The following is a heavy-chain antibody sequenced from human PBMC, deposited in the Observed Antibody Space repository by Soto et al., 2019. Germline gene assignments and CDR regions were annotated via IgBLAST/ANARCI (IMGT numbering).Heavy chain of an antibody. D-gene: IGHD3-10*01. CDR3: ARDLSPYGSGPYGYFDL. Sequence: QVQLVQSGAEVKKPGASVKVSCKASGYTFTSYGISWVRQAPGQGLEWMGWISAYNGNTNYAQKLQGRVTRTTDTSPSKAYMELRSLRSDDTAVYYCARDLSPYGSGPYGYFDLWGRGTLVTVSS. CDR2: ISAYNGNT. CDR1: GYTFTSYG. V-gene: IGHV1-18*01. J-gene: IGHJ2*01.